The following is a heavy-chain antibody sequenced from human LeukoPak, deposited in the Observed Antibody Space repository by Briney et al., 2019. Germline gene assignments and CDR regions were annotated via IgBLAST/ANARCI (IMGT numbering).Heavy chain of an antibody. CDR1: GFTVSSNY. J-gene: IGHJ4*02. CDR2: IYSGGST. Sequence: GRSLRLSCAASGFTVSSNYMSWVRQAPGKGLEWVSVIYSGGSTYYTDSVKGRFTISRDLSKNTLYLQMNSLRNEDTALYYCARGAAYRIEGGDFWGQGTLVTVSS. V-gene: IGHV3-53*05. D-gene: IGHD4-11*01. CDR3: ARGAAYRIEGGDF.